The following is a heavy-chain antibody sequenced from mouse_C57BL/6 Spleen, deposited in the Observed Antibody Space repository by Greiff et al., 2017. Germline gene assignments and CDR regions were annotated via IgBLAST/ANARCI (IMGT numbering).Heavy chain of an antibody. Sequence: VQLQQSGAELVKPGASVKLSCTASGFNIKDYYMPWVKQRPEQGLEWIGRIDPEDGKTKYAPKFQGKATITADTSSNTAYLQLSSLTSEDTAVYYCARPGTRGPYAMDDWGQGTSVTVSS. J-gene: IGHJ4*01. CDR2: IDPEDGKT. CDR3: ARPGTRGPYAMDD. V-gene: IGHV14-2*01. D-gene: IGHD3-1*01. CDR1: GFNIKDYY.